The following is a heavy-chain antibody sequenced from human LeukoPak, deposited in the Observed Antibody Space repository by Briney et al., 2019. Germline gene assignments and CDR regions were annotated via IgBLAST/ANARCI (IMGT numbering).Heavy chain of an antibody. CDR1: GDSISSSRYY. D-gene: IGHD1-26*01. V-gene: IGHV4-39*01. Sequence: SEALSLTCSVSGDSISSSRYYWGWIRQPPGKGLEYIESIYYSGSTYYNPSLKSRVTISVDTSKNQFPLKLSSVTAADTAVYYCARLGYSGTYYGAFDVWGQGTMVTVSS. J-gene: IGHJ3*01. CDR2: IYYSGST. CDR3: ARLGYSGTYYGAFDV.